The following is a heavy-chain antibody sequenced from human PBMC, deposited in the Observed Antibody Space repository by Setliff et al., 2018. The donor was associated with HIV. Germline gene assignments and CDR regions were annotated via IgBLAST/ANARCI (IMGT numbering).Heavy chain of an antibody. Sequence: PGGSLRLSCAASGFIFSNYVMHWVRQAPGKGLEWVSRIYDSGDIWYADSVRGRFTISRDNTKNSLYLQMNNLRAEDTAVYYCVRDYMWAFDYWGQGALVTVSS. CDR2: IYDSGDI. CDR1: GFIFSNYV. J-gene: IGHJ4*02. V-gene: IGHV3-48*03. CDR3: VRDYMWAFDY. D-gene: IGHD1-26*01.